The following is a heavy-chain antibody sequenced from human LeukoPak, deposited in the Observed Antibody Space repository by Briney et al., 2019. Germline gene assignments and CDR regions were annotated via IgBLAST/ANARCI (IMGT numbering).Heavy chain of an antibody. CDR1: GYTSTGYY. J-gene: IGHJ6*03. D-gene: IGHD6-13*01. Sequence: ASVKVSCEASGYTSTGYYVHWVRQAPGQGLEWMGWINPNSGDTKYTQKFEGRVTVTRDTSISTAYMELSRLRSDDTAVYYCARGGAAGSGYYYYYMDVWGKGTTVTISS. CDR2: INPNSGDT. V-gene: IGHV1-2*02. CDR3: ARGGAAGSGYYYYYMDV.